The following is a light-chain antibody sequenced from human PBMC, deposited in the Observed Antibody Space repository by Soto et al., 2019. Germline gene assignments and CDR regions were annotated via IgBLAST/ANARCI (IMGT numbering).Light chain of an antibody. Sequence: QSAPTQPASVSGSPGQSITISCTGTRSDVGGYKYVSWYQQHPGKAPKLMIYEVSNRPSGVSNRFSGSKSGNTASLTISGLQAEDEADYYCSSYTSSSTLYVFGTGTKVTVL. CDR2: EVS. CDR1: RSDVGGYKY. J-gene: IGLJ1*01. CDR3: SSYTSSSTLYV. V-gene: IGLV2-14*01.